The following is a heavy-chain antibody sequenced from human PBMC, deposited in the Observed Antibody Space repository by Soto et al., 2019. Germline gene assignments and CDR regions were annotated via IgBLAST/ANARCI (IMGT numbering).Heavy chain of an antibody. V-gene: IGHV3-23*01. D-gene: IGHD5-12*01. Sequence: EVELSESGGGLVQPGGSLRLSCAASGFTFSSDAMTWVRQAPGKGLEWVSSINGSGGSTYYEYSVQGRLTITRDKSKNTLSLQMKSLRVEDTGVYYCESLRSGYAKGDFCDFWGQGTLVTVSS. J-gene: IGHJ4*02. CDR1: GFTFSSDA. CDR2: INGSGGST. CDR3: ESLRSGYAKGDFCDF.